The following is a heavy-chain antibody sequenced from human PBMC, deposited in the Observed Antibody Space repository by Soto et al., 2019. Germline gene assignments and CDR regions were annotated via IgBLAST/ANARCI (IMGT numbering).Heavy chain of an antibody. V-gene: IGHV4-34*01. CDR1: GGSFSGYY. Sequence: PWETLSLTCAVYGGSFSGYYWSWIRQPPGKGLEWIGEINHSGSTNYNPSLKSRVTISVDTSKNQFSLKLSSVTAADTAVYYCARPRGSYRRPPDAFDIWGQGTMVTVSS. CDR3: ARPRGSYRRPPDAFDI. CDR2: INHSGST. J-gene: IGHJ3*02. D-gene: IGHD3-16*02.